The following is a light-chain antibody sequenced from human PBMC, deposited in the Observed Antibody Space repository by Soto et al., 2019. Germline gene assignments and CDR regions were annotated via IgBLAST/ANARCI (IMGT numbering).Light chain of an antibody. Sequence: EIVMRQSPATLSVSPGERATFSCWASQSIATNLAWFQLKPGQAPRLLIYGASIRVTGIPARFSGTGSETDFTLTINRLEPEDFAVYYCQQYENSPITFGQGTRLEIK. CDR3: QQYENSPIT. CDR2: GAS. V-gene: IGKV3D-15*02. J-gene: IGKJ5*01. CDR1: QSIATN.